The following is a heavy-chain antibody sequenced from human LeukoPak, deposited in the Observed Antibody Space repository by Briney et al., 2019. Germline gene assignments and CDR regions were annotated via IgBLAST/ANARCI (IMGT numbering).Heavy chain of an antibody. CDR2: IYSGGST. D-gene: IGHD2-15*01. CDR3: ARDKGYCSGGSCYSGLYYYYGMDV. Sequence: GGSLRLSCAASGFTVSSNYMSWVRQAPGKGLEWVSVIYSGGSTYYADSVKGRFTISRDNSKNTLYLQMNSLRAEDTAVYYCARDKGYCSGGSCYSGLYYYYGMDVWGQGTTVTVSS. J-gene: IGHJ6*02. V-gene: IGHV3-53*05. CDR1: GFTVSSNY.